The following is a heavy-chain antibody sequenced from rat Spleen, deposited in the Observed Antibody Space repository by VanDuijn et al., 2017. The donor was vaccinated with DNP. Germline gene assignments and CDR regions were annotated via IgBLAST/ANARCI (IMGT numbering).Heavy chain of an antibody. J-gene: IGHJ2*01. CDR1: GFTFNNYW. V-gene: IGHV5-31*01. D-gene: IGHD1-11*01. CDR3: LRDQGE. Sequence: EVQLVESGGDLVQPGRSLKLSCVASGFTFNNYWMTWIRQVPGKGLEWVAYISYEGSNTYCGDSVKGRFTIFRDKEKSTLYLQMNSLRSEDTATYYWLRDQGEGGQGVMVTVSS. CDR2: ISYEGSNT.